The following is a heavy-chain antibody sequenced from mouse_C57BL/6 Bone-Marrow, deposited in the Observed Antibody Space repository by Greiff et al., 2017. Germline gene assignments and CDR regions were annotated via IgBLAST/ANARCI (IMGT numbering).Heavy chain of an antibody. V-gene: IGHV5-6*01. Sequence: DVQLVESGGDLVKPGGSLKLSCAASGFTFSSYGMSWVRQTPDKRLEWVATIGSGGSYTYYPDSVKGRFTISRDNAKNTLYLQMSSLKSEDTAMYYCASPIYYDYDKGMDYWGQGTSVTVSS. J-gene: IGHJ4*01. CDR3: ASPIYYDYDKGMDY. CDR1: GFTFSSYG. D-gene: IGHD2-4*01. CDR2: IGSGGSYT.